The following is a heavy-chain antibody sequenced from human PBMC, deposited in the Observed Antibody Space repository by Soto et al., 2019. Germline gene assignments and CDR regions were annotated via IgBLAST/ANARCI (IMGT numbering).Heavy chain of an antibody. Sequence: SVKVSCKASGGTFSSYAISWVRQAPGQGLEWMGGIIPIFGTANYAQKFQGRVTITADESTSTAYMELSSLRSEDTAVYYCARGYYDSSGYYAPPGYYYYGMDVWGQGTTVTVSS. CDR2: IIPIFGTA. V-gene: IGHV1-69*13. CDR3: ARGYYDSSGYYAPPGYYYYGMDV. J-gene: IGHJ6*02. D-gene: IGHD3-22*01. CDR1: GGTFSSYA.